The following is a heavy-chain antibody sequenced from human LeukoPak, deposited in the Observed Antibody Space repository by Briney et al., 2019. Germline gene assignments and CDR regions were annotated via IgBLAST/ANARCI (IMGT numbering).Heavy chain of an antibody. CDR1: GFTFSNYG. J-gene: IGHJ4*02. CDR3: ARAPGGLVSIAARPYYFDY. V-gene: IGHV3-23*01. CDR2: INGAGDAT. D-gene: IGHD6-6*01. Sequence: GGSLRLSCAASGFTFSNYGLNWVRQAPGKGLEWVSIINGAGDATYYADSVKGRFAISRDNSKNTLYLQINSLRVEDTAVYYCARAPGGLVSIAARPYYFDYWGQGTLVTVSS.